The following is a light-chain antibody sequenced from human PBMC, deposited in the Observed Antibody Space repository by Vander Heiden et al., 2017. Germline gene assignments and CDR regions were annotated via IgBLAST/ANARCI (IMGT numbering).Light chain of an antibody. CDR2: AAS. Sequence: DIQMTQSPSSLSASVGDRVTITCRASQSITSYLTWYQQKPGKAPKLLMYAASNLQSGVPSRFSGSGSGTDFTLTISSLQPEDFATYHCQQTARIPLTFGGGTKVEIK. J-gene: IGKJ4*01. CDR1: QSITSY. CDR3: QQTARIPLT. V-gene: IGKV1-39*01.